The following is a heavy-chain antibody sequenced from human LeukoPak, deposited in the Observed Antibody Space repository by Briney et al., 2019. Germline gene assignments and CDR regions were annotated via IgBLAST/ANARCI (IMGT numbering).Heavy chain of an antibody. D-gene: IGHD3-10*01. CDR2: INHSGST. CDR3: ARHGRNPLWFGELSQRRGFDY. J-gene: IGHJ4*02. Sequence: KSSETLSLTCAVYGGSFSGYYWSWIRQPSGKGLEWIGEINHSGSTNYNPSLKSRVTISVDTSKNQFSLKLSSVTAADTAVYYCARHGRNPLWFGELSQRRGFDYWGQGTLVTVSS. V-gene: IGHV4-34*01. CDR1: GGSFSGYY.